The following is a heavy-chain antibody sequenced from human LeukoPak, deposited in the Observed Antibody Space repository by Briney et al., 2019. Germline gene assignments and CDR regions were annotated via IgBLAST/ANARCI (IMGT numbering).Heavy chain of an antibody. CDR2: ISAYNGNT. CDR1: GYTFTSYG. V-gene: IGHV1-18*04. J-gene: IGHJ4*02. D-gene: IGHD3-9*01. CDR3: ARDRNYDILTGYYWGFDY. Sequence: ASVKVSCKASGYTFTSYGISWGRQAPGQGLEWMGWISAYNGNTNYAQKLQGRVTMTTDTSTSTAYMELRSLRSGDTAVYYCARDRNYDILTGYYWGFDYWGQGTLVTVSS.